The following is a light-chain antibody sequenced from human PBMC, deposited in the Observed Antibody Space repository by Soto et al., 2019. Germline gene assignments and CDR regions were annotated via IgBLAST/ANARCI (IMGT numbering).Light chain of an antibody. J-gene: IGLJ1*01. CDR2: EGS. CDR3: CSYAGRPYV. Sequence: QSALTQPASVSGSPGQSITISCTGTSSDVGGYNYVSWYQQHPGKAPKLMIYEGSKRPSGVSNRFSGSKSGNTASLTISGLQAEDEADYYCCSYAGRPYVFGTGTKVTVL. V-gene: IGLV2-23*01. CDR1: SSDVGGYNY.